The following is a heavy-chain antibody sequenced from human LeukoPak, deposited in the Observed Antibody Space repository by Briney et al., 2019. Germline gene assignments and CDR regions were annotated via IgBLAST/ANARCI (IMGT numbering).Heavy chain of an antibody. CDR3: ARVGNWWELDY. D-gene: IGHD2-15*01. V-gene: IGHV4-30-4*08. CDR1: GGSISSGDYY. Sequence: SETLSLTCTVSGGSISSGDYYWSWIRQPPGKGLEWIGYIYYSGSTYYNPSLKSRVTISVDTSKNQFSLKLSSVTATDTAVYYCARVGNWWELDYWGQGTLVTVSS. J-gene: IGHJ4*02. CDR2: IYYSGST.